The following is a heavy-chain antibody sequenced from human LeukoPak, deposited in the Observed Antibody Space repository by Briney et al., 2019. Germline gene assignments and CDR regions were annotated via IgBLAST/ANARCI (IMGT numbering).Heavy chain of an antibody. Sequence: GGSLRLSCAASGFTFSSYSMNWVRQAPGKGLEWVSSISSSSSYIYYADSVKGRFTISRDNAKNSLYLQMNSLRAEDTAVYYCARGFGTGSPYFDYTGQGTLVTVSS. CDR3: ARGFGTGSPYFDY. D-gene: IGHD3-10*01. CDR1: GFTFSSYS. J-gene: IGHJ4*02. V-gene: IGHV3-21*01. CDR2: ISSSSSYI.